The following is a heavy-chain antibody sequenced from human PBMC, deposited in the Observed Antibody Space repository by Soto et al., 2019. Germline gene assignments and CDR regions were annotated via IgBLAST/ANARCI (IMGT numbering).Heavy chain of an antibody. CDR3: ARVPIVVVPAALGNWFDP. Sequence: QVQLQESGPGLVKPSGTLSLTCAVSGGSISSSNWWSWVRQPPGKGLEWIGEIYHRGSTNYNPSLKSRVTISVDKSKNQFSLKLSSVTAADTAVYYCARVPIVVVPAALGNWFDPWGQGTLVTVAS. CDR1: GGSISSSNW. D-gene: IGHD2-2*01. J-gene: IGHJ5*02. CDR2: IYHRGST. V-gene: IGHV4-4*02.